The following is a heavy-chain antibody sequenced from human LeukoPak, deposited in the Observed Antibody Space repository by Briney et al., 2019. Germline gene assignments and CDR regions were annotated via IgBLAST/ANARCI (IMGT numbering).Heavy chain of an antibody. J-gene: IGHJ4*02. CDR2: IGGRGGST. CDR1: RFTFSSHA. D-gene: IGHD3-3*01. CDR3: ARDPGVVAFHYFDF. V-gene: IGHV3-23*01. Sequence: PGGSLRLPCVASRFTFSSHAMAWVRQAPGKGLEWVSAIGGRGGSTYYADSVKGRFTISRDNSKNTLYLQMNSLRAEDTALYYCARDPGVVAFHYFDFWGQGTLVTVSS.